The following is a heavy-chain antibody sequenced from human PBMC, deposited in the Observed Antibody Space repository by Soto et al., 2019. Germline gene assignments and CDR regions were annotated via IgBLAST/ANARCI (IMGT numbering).Heavy chain of an antibody. CDR3: ARELSIAARRGGFDY. CDR2: INHSGST. J-gene: IGHJ4*02. V-gene: IGHV4-34*01. Sequence: SXTLSLTCAVYGGSFSGYYWSWIRQPPGKGLDWIGEINHSGSTNYNPSLKSRVTISVDTSKNQFSLKLSSVTAADTAVYYCARELSIAARRGGFDYWGQGTLVTVSS. D-gene: IGHD6-6*01. CDR1: GGSFSGYY.